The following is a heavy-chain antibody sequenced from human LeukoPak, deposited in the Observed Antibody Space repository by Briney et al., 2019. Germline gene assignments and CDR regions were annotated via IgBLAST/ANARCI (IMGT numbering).Heavy chain of an antibody. J-gene: IGHJ5*02. V-gene: IGHV1-46*01. D-gene: IGHD3-22*01. CDR1: GYTFTSYY. CDR3: ARDFSSGLKMNWFDP. CDR2: INPSGGST. Sequence: ASVKVSCKASGYTFTSYYMHWVRQAPGQGLERMGIINPSGGSTSYAQKFQGRVTMTRDTSTSTVYMELSSLRSEDTAVYYCARDFSSGLKMNWFDPWGQGTLVTVSS.